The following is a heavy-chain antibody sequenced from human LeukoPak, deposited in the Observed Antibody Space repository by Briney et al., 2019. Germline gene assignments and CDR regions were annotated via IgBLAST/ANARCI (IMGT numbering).Heavy chain of an antibody. V-gene: IGHV4-59*01. J-gene: IGHJ4*02. CDR1: GGSISTFY. D-gene: IGHD5-24*01. CDR3: ARGVGYNYGLYYFDY. CDR2: IYYSGST. Sequence: SETLSFTCTVSGGSISTFYWSWIRQPPGKGLEWIGYIYYSGSTNYNPSLKSRVTISVDTSRNQFSLKLSSVTAADTAVYYCARGVGYNYGLYYFDYWGQGTLVPVSS.